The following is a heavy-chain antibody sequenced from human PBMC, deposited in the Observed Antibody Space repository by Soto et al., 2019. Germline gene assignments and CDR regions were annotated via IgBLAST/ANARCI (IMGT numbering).Heavy chain of an antibody. D-gene: IGHD3-10*01. CDR2: IYSGGST. CDR1: GLTVSSNY. CDR3: ARGYGSGIDY. Sequence: GGSLRLSCAASGLTVSSNYMNWVRQAPGKGLEWVSMIYSGGSTYYADSVKGRFTISRDNSKNTLYLQMNSLRAEDTAVYYCARGYGSGIDYWGQATLVTVSS. V-gene: IGHV3-53*01. J-gene: IGHJ4*02.